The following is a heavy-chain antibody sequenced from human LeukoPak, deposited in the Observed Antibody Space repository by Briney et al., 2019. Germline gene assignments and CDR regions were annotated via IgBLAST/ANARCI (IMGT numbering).Heavy chain of an antibody. CDR3: AKMKQQLHFDY. J-gene: IGHJ4*02. V-gene: IGHV3-53*01. CDR2: IYSGGST. CDR1: GFTVSSNY. Sequence: RGSLRLSCAASGFTVSSNYMSWVRQAPGKGLEWVSVIYSGGSTYYADSVKGRFTISRDNSKNTLYLQMNSLRAEDTAVYYCAKMKQQLHFDYWGQGTLVTVSS. D-gene: IGHD6-13*01.